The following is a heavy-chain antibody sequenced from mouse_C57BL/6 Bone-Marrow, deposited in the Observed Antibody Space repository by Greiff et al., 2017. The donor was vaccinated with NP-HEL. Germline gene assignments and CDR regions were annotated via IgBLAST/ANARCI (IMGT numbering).Heavy chain of an antibody. CDR2: IHPNSGST. CDR1: GYTFTSYW. V-gene: IGHV1-64*01. Sequence: VQLQQSGAELVKPGASVKLSCKASGYTFTSYWMHWVKQRPGQGLEWIGMIHPNSGSTNYNEKFKSKATLTVDKSSSTAYMQLSSLTSEDSAVYYCAREGGYFPYYAMDYWGQGTSVTVSS. J-gene: IGHJ4*01. D-gene: IGHD2-3*01. CDR3: AREGGYFPYYAMDY.